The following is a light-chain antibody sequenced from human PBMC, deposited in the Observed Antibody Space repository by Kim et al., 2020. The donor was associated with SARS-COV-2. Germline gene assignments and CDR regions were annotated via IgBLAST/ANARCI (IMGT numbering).Light chain of an antibody. CDR1: KLGDKY. Sequence: VSPGQAASITCSGDKLGDKYACWYQQKPGQSPVLVIYQDSKRPSGIPERFSGSNSGNTATLTISGTQAMDEADYYCQAWDSSTGVFGTGTQLTVL. CDR3: QAWDSSTGV. J-gene: IGLJ1*01. V-gene: IGLV3-1*01. CDR2: QDS.